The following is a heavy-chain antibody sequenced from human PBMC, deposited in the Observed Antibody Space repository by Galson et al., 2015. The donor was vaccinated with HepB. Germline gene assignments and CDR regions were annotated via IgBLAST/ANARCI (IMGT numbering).Heavy chain of an antibody. Sequence: SLRLSCAAFGFTFNSYTMSWVRQAPGEGLEWVSSISGGGTATYYADSVKGRFTIFRDNSKNTLHLQMNSLRAEDTAVYYCAKDLGWWEELPGYFQYWGQGTPVTVSS. J-gene: IGHJ4*02. CDR1: GFTFNSYT. CDR3: AKDLGWWEELPGYFQY. D-gene: IGHD1-26*01. CDR2: ISGGGTAT. V-gene: IGHV3-23*01.